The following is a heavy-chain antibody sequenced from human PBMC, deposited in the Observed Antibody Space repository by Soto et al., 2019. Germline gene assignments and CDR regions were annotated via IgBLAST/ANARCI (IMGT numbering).Heavy chain of an antibody. Sequence: QITLKGSGPPLVKPTQTLTLTCTFSGLSLSTTGVGVGWIRQPPGKALEWLALIYWDDDKRYSPSLKSRLTITKDTSKNQVVLTMTNMDPVDTATYYCVQSRCGGDCLQSYSSHSYYGLDVWGQGTTVTVSS. J-gene: IGHJ6*02. CDR1: GLSLSTTGVG. D-gene: IGHD2-21*02. CDR2: IYWDDDK. V-gene: IGHV2-5*02. CDR3: VQSRCGGDCLQSYSSHSYYGLDV.